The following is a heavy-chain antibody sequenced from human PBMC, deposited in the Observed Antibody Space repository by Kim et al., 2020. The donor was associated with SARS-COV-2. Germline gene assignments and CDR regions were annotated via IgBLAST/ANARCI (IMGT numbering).Heavy chain of an antibody. CDR3: STNDRHSRGSAFDS. D-gene: IGHD4-4*01. J-gene: IGHJ4*02. CDR2: VTYGGNA. V-gene: IGHV3-23*01. CDR1: GFTFSSRA. Sequence: GGSLRLSCAASGFTFSSRAMRWVRQAPGKGPEWVASVTYGGNAYYADSAKGRFSVSSDITSDTPYLQINSMLGADTALLFCSTNDRHSRGSAFDSWGQGT.